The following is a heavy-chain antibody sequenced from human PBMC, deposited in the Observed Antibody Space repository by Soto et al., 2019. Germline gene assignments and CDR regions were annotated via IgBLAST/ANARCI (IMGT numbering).Heavy chain of an antibody. V-gene: IGHV5-10-1*01. CDR2: IDPSDSYT. Sequence: GESLKISCKGSGYSFTSYWISWVRQMPGKGLEWMGRIDPSDSYTNYSPSFQGHVTISADKSISTAYLQWSSLKASDTAMYYCARAVPPSAYCGGDCHSPYYYYYGMDVWGQGTTVTVSS. CDR1: GYSFTSYW. J-gene: IGHJ6*02. CDR3: ARAVPPSAYCGGDCHSPYYYYYGMDV. D-gene: IGHD2-21*02.